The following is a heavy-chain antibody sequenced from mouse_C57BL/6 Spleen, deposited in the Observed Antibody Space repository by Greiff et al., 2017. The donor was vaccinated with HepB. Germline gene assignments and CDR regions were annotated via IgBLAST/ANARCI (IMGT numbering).Heavy chain of an antibody. CDR2: INPNNGGT. J-gene: IGHJ2*01. V-gene: IGHV1-18*01. CDR1: GYTFTDYN. Sequence: EVQLQHSGPELVKPGASVKIPCKASGYTFTDYNMDWVKQSHGKSLEWIGDINPNNGGTIYNQKFKGKATLTVDKSSSTAYMELRSLTSEDTAVYYCARSYYRNYDGFFDYWGQGTTLTVSS. D-gene: IGHD2-10*01. CDR3: ARSYYRNYDGFFDY.